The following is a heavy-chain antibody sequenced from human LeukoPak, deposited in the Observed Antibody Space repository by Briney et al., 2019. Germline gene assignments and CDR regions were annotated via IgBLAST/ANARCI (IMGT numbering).Heavy chain of an antibody. CDR2: INHSGST. CDR1: GGSFSGYY. Sequence: SETLSLTCAVYGGSFSGYYWSWIRQPPGKGLEWIGEINHSGSTNYNPSLKSRVTISVDTSKNQFSLKLSSVTAADTAVYYCARGRNRSRYSSSYANYYYYGMDVWGQGTTVTVSS. CDR3: ARGRNRSRYSSSYANYYYYGMDV. D-gene: IGHD6-13*01. V-gene: IGHV4-34*01. J-gene: IGHJ6*02.